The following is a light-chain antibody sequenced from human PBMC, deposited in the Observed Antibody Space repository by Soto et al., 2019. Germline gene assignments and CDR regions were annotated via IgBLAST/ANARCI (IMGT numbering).Light chain of an antibody. V-gene: IGKV1-39*01. CDR3: QQSYSTPTIT. Sequence: DIQMTQSPSSLSAPVGERVTITCLASQSISSYLNWYQQKPGKAPKLLIYAASSLQSGVPSRFSGSGSGTDFTLTISSLQPEDFATYYCQQSYSTPTITFGQGTRLEIK. J-gene: IGKJ5*01. CDR1: QSISSY. CDR2: AAS.